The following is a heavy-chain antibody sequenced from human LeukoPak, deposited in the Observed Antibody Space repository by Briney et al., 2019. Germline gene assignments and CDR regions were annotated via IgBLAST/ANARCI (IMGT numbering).Heavy chain of an antibody. CDR2: IYTSGST. CDR3: ARGNSNYGHRIERSVYY. V-gene: IGHV4-61*02. Sequence: SETLSLTCTVSGGSISSGSYYWSWLRQPAGKGLEWIGRIYTSGSTNYNPSLKSRVTISVDTSKNQFSLKLSSVTAADTAVYYCARGNSNYGHRIERSVYYWGQGTLVTVSS. J-gene: IGHJ4*02. D-gene: IGHD4-11*01. CDR1: GGSISSGSYY.